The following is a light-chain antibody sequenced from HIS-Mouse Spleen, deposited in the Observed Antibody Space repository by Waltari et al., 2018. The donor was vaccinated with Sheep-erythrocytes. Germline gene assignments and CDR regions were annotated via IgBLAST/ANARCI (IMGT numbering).Light chain of an antibody. V-gene: IGLV3-1*01. Sequence: SYELTQPPSVSVSPGQTASITFSGDKLGDKYACWYHQKPGHSPVLVIYQDSKRPSGIPERFSGSNSGNTATLTISGTQAMDEADYYCQAWDSSTVVFGGGTKLTVL. CDR2: QDS. CDR3: QAWDSSTVV. CDR1: KLGDKY. J-gene: IGLJ2*01.